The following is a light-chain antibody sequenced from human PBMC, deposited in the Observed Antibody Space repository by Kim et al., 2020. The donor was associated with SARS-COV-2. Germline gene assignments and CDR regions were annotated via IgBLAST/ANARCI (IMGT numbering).Light chain of an antibody. Sequence: SYELTQPLSVSVAPGQTASVSCGGDNIGTKTVHWYQQTPGQAPVLVIFREHNRPSGIPERFSASKSMNTATLTISRAQVEDEADYYCQVWAGNTYVFGTGTKVTVL. CDR3: QVWAGNTYV. CDR1: NIGTKT. CDR2: REH. V-gene: IGLV3-9*01. J-gene: IGLJ1*01.